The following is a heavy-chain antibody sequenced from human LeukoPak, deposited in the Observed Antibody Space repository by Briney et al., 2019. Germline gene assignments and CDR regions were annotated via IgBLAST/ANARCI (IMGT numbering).Heavy chain of an antibody. CDR3: ARVGAVYGYGMDV. Sequence: GGSLRLSCAASGFTFSSYSMNWVRQAPGKGLEWVSSISSSSSYIYYADSVKGRFTISRDNAKNSLYLQMNSLRAEDTAVYYCARVGAVYGYGMDVWGQGTTVTVSS. CDR1: GFTFSSYS. V-gene: IGHV3-21*01. J-gene: IGHJ6*02. CDR2: ISSSSSYI. D-gene: IGHD2-8*01.